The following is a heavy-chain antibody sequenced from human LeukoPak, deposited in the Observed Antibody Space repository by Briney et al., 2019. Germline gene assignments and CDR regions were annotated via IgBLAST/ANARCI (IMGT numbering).Heavy chain of an antibody. J-gene: IGHJ4*02. CDR3: AKDPTPYSSSYHFDY. V-gene: IGHV3-23*01. CDR2: IYENGGTT. Sequence: GGSLRLSCVGSGFTFRSHAMSWVRQAPEKGLEFVSGIYENGGTTYYADSVKGRFSISRDNSKNTLYLQMNSLRAEDTAVYYCAKDPTPYSSSYHFDYWGQGTLVTVSS. D-gene: IGHD6-6*01. CDR1: GFTFRSHA.